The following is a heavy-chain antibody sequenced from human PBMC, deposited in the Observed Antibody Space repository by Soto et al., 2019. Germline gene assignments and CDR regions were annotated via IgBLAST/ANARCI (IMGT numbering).Heavy chain of an antibody. Sequence: PGGSLRLSCAASGFTFSTYAMTWVRQAPGKGLEWVSAISASGGSTYYADSVKGRFTISRDNSKNTLYLQMNSLRVEDTAVYYCAKVGLRQHLALDNGGKETLVTISS. CDR2: ISASGGST. CDR3: AKVGLRQHLALDN. D-gene: IGHD6-13*01. J-gene: IGHJ4*02. CDR1: GFTFSTYA. V-gene: IGHV3-23*01.